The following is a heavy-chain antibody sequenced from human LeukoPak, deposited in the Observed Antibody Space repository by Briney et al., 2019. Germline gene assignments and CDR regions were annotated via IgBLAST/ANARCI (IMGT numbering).Heavy chain of an antibody. CDR3: ARDPGTGSGYYVTSYFDY. D-gene: IGHD3-22*01. Sequence: PGRSLRLSCAASGFTFSSYGMHWVRQAPGKGLEWVAVISYDGSNKYYADSVKGRFTISRDNSKNTLYLQMNSLRTEDTAVYYCARDPGTGSGYYVTSYFDYWGQGTLVTVFS. J-gene: IGHJ4*02. CDR2: ISYDGSNK. V-gene: IGHV3-30*03. CDR1: GFTFSSYG.